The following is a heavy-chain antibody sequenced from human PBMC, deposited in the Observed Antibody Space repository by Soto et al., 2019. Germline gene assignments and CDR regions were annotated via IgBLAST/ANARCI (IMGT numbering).Heavy chain of an antibody. CDR2: ICSSGDT. CDR1: GGSISDHY. J-gene: IGHJ3*02. Sequence: QVQLQESGPRLVKPSETMSLTCTVSGGSISDHYWNWIRQTPGKALEWIAHICSSGDTDYNPSLQSRVTISVDTSKNLFSLKLTSVTTADTAVYYCARKNEFDIWGQGTMVTVSS. V-gene: IGHV4-59*11. CDR3: ARKNEFDI.